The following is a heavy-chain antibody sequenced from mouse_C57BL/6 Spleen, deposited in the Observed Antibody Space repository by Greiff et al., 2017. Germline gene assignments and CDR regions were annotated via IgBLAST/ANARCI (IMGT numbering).Heavy chain of an antibody. CDR3: TRGLSYGYFDV. CDR2: ISSGGDYI. CDR1: GFTFSSYA. V-gene: IGHV5-9-1*02. Sequence: EVKLVESGEGLVKPGGSLKLSCAASGFTFSSYAMSWVRQTPEKRLEWVAYISSGGDYIYYADTVKGRFTISRDNARTTLYLQMSSLKSEDTAVYYCTRGLSYGYFDVWGTGTTVTVSS. D-gene: IGHD6-1*01. J-gene: IGHJ1*03.